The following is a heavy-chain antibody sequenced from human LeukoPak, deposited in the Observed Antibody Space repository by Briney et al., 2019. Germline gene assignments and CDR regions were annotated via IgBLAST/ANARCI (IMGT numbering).Heavy chain of an antibody. V-gene: IGHV4-34*01. CDR1: GGSISSYY. CDR3: ARRLHCSSTSCFRGEAYYFDY. J-gene: IGHJ4*02. D-gene: IGHD2-2*01. CDR2: INHSGST. Sequence: SETLSLTCTASGGSISSYYWSWIRQPPGKGLEWIGEINHSGSTNYNPSLKSRVTISVDRSKNQFSLKLSSVTAADTAVYYCARRLHCSSTSCFRGEAYYFDYWGQGTLVTVSS.